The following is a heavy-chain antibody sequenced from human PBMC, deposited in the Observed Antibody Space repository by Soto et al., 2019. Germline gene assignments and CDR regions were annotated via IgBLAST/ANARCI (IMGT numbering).Heavy chain of an antibody. V-gene: IGHV4-39*07. Sequence: PSETLSLTCTVSGGSITSSSYYWGWIRQPPGKGLEWIGNIYYSGSTNYNPSLKSRVTISVDKSKNQFSLKLSSVTAADTAVYYCASVAGTDYWGQGTLVTVSS. CDR2: IYYSGST. D-gene: IGHD6-19*01. CDR3: ASVAGTDY. J-gene: IGHJ4*02. CDR1: GGSITSSSYY.